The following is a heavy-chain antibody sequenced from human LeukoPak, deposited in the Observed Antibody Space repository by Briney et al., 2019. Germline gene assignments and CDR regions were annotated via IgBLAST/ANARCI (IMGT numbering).Heavy chain of an antibody. V-gene: IGHV4-39*07. CDR2: IYYSGST. D-gene: IGHD2-15*01. Sequence: SETLSLTCTVSGGSISSSSYYWGWIRQPPGKGLEWIGSIYYSGSTYYNPSLKSRVTISVDKSKNQFSLKLSSVTAADTAVYYCARATQGPVVAANGAPPGDAFDIWGQGTMVTVSS. J-gene: IGHJ3*02. CDR1: GGSISSSSYY. CDR3: ARATQGPVVAANGAPPGDAFDI.